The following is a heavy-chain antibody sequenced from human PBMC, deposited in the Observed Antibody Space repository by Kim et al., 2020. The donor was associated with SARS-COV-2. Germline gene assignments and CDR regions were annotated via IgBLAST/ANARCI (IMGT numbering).Heavy chain of an antibody. Sequence: GGSLRLSCSASGFMISGSAMHWVRQASGKGPEWVGRIRSKPQSYATSYGASGRGRFTISRDDSKNMPYLHRDSLKIEDTAIYASTSSEVAGLLWSQGTRV. J-gene: IGHJ1*01. D-gene: IGHD6-19*01. CDR3: TSSEVAGLL. CDR1: GFMISGSA. CDR2: IRSKPQSYAT. V-gene: IGHV3-73*01.